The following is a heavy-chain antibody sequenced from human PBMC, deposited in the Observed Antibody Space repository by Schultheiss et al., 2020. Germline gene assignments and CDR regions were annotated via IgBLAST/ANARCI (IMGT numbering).Heavy chain of an antibody. D-gene: IGHD2-21*01. CDR1: GSTLTELS. J-gene: IGHJ3*02. CDR3: ARARYSHDAFDI. CDR2: FDPEDGET. Sequence: ASVKVSCKVSGSTLTELSMHWVRQAPGKGLEWMGGFDPEDGETIYAQKFQGRVTMTEDTSTDTAYMELSSLRSEDTAVYYCARARYSHDAFDIWGQATMVTVSS. V-gene: IGHV1-24*01.